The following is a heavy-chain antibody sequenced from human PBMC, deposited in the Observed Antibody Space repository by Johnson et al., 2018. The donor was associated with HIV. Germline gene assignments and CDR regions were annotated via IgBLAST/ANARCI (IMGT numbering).Heavy chain of an antibody. J-gene: IGHJ3*02. V-gene: IGHV3-15*01. CDR2: IKSETAGGTT. D-gene: IGHD7-27*01. CDR1: GFTFSNAW. Sequence: VQLVESGGGVVQPGRSLRLSCAASGFTFSNAWMNWVRQAPGKGLEWVGRIKSETAGGTTDYGAPVKGRFTISRSESKNTLYLQMNSLRAEDTAVYYCARQLGSDAFDIWGQGTMVTVSS. CDR3: ARQLGSDAFDI.